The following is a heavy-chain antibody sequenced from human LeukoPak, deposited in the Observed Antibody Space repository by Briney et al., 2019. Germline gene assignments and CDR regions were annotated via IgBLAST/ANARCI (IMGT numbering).Heavy chain of an antibody. J-gene: IGHJ4*02. CDR1: GFIFGDFY. CDR3: ARDRKYRHN. D-gene: IGHD1-1*01. V-gene: IGHV3-11*01. Sequence: GGSLRLSCVGSGFIFGDFYMNWIRQAPGKGLEWISFITSSGDSIYYADSVKGRFSVFRDNAKNSLYLQMSSLRAEDTAVYFCARDRKYRHNGGEGPLVSLS. CDR2: ITSSGDSI.